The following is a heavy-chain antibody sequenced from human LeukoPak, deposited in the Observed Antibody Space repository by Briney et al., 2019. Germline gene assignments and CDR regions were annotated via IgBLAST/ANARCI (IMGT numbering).Heavy chain of an antibody. D-gene: IGHD2-2*02. V-gene: IGHV4-61*02. CDR1: GGSISSGSYY. J-gene: IGHJ6*03. CDR3: ARELGYCSSTSCYSYYYYYYMDV. Sequence: SETLSLTCTVSGGSISSGSYYWIWIRQPAGKGLDWIGRIYTSGSTNYNPSLKSRVTISVDTSKNQFSLKLSSVTAADTAVYYCARELGYCSSTSCYSYYYYYYMDVWGKGTTVTVSS. CDR2: IYTSGST.